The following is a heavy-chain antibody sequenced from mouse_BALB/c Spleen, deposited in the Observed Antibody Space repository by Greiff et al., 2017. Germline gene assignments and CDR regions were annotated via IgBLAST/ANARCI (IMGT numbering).Heavy chain of an antibody. CDR3: TRGRKYGNYYFDY. J-gene: IGHJ2*01. CDR1: GFTFSSYT. CDR2: ISSGGSYT. V-gene: IGHV5-6-4*01. Sequence: EVQGVESGGGLVKPGGSLKLSCAASGFTFSSYTMSWVRQTPEKRLEWVATISSGGSYTYYPDSVKGRFTISRDNAKNTLYLQMSSLKSEDTAMYYCTRGRKYGNYYFDYWGQGTTLTVSS. D-gene: IGHD2-1*01.